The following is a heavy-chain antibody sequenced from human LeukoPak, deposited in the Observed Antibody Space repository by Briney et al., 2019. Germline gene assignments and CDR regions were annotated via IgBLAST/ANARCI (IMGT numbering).Heavy chain of an antibody. V-gene: IGHV3-23*01. Sequence: PGGSLRLSCAASGFTFSSYAMHWVRQAPGKGLEWVSAISGSGGSTYYADSVKGRFTISRDNSKNTLYLQMNSLRAEDTAVYYCAKDGRGSLWYYYYYMDVWGKGTTVTISS. J-gene: IGHJ6*03. CDR3: AKDGRGSLWYYYYYMDV. CDR1: GFTFSSYA. CDR2: ISGSGGST. D-gene: IGHD3-10*01.